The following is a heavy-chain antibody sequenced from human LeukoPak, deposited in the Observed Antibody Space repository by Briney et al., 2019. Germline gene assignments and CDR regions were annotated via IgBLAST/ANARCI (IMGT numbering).Heavy chain of an antibody. CDR3: ARGNVLLWFGELISANYYSMDV. CDR1: GYTFTSYD. Sequence: ASVKVSCKASGYTFTSYDINWVRQATGQGLEWMGWMNPNSGNTGYAQKFQGRVTITRNTSISTAYMELSSLRSEDTAVYYCARGNVLLWFGELISANYYSMDVWGKGTTVTTSS. V-gene: IGHV1-8*03. D-gene: IGHD3-10*01. J-gene: IGHJ6*03. CDR2: MNPNSGNT.